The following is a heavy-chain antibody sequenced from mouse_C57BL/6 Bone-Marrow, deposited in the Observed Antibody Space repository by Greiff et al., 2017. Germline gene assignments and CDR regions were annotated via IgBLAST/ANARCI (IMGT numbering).Heavy chain of an antibody. V-gene: IGHV3-8*01. J-gene: IGHJ2*01. Sequence: VQLQQSGPGLAKPSQTLSLTCSATGYSITSDYWNWIRKFPGNKLEYIGYISHSGSTYYNPSLKIRISITPDTSKNQSYLQLNSVTTEDTATYYSERRGRGFYFDYWGQGTTVTVSS. CDR3: ERRGRGFYFDY. CDR2: ISHSGST. CDR1: GYSITSDY. D-gene: IGHD3-3*01.